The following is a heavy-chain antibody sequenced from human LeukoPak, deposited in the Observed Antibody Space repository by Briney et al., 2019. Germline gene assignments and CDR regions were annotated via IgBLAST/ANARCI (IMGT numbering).Heavy chain of an antibody. CDR2: IYYSGST. D-gene: IGHD3-10*01. V-gene: IGHV4-39*01. CDR3: ASPRGGFDY. Sequence: PSETLSLTCTVSGGSISSSSYYWGWIRQPPGKGLEWIGSIYYSGSTYYSPSLKSRVTISVDTSKNQFSLKLSSVTAADTAVYYCASPRGGFDYWGQGTLVTVSS. CDR1: GGSISSSSYY. J-gene: IGHJ4*02.